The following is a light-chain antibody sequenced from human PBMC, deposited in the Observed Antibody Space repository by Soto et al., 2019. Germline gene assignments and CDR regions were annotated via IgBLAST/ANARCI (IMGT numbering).Light chain of an antibody. J-gene: IGKJ4*01. CDR1: QSVSNY. V-gene: IGKV3-20*01. Sequence: EIVLTQSPGTLSLSPGERATLSCRASQSVSNYLAWYQQKPGQAPRLRIYGVSSRATGIPDRFSCSGSGTDFTLTINRLEPEDFEVYYCHQYSIFALSFGGGTNVEIK. CDR3: HQYSIFALS. CDR2: GVS.